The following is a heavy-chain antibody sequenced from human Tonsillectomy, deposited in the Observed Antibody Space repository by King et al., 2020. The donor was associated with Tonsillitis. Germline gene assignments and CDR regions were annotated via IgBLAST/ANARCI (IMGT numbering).Heavy chain of an antibody. Sequence: QVQLVESGGGVVRPGRSLRLSCAASGFIFSSYPMHWVRQAPGKGLEWVALISYDGSNKYYADSVKGRFTISRDNSKNTLYLQMSSLRPEDTAVYYCARAQIAPAEVDFYYYGLDVWGQGTTVTVSS. CDR2: ISYDGSNK. CDR3: ARAQIAPAEVDFYYYGLDV. CDR1: GFIFSSYP. D-gene: IGHD6-13*01. J-gene: IGHJ6*02. V-gene: IGHV3-30-3*01.